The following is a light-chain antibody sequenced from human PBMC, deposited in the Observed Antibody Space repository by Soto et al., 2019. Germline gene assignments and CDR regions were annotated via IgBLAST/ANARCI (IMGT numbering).Light chain of an antibody. CDR1: SSDVGTYNL. Sequence: QSALTQPASVSGSPGQSVTISCAGTSSDVGTYNLVSWYQQYPGKAPKVIIYEGSKRTSGVSNRFSGSKSGSTASLTISGLQAEDEGDYYCCSYAGSSSLDYVFGTGTKLTVL. CDR2: EGS. V-gene: IGLV2-23*03. J-gene: IGLJ1*01. CDR3: CSYAGSSSLDYV.